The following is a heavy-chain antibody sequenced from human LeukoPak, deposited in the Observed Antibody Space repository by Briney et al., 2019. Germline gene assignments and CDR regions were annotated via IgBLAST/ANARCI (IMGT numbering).Heavy chain of an antibody. CDR3: AKDRVRRELPDAFDI. CDR2: IRYDGSNK. V-gene: IGHV3-30*02. Sequence: GGSLRLSCAASGFTFSSYWMSWVRQAPGKGLEWVAFIRYDGSNKYYADSVKGRFTISRDNSKNTLYLQMNSLRAEDTAVYYCAKDRVRRELPDAFDIWGQGTMVTVSS. J-gene: IGHJ3*02. CDR1: GFTFSSYW. D-gene: IGHD1-26*01.